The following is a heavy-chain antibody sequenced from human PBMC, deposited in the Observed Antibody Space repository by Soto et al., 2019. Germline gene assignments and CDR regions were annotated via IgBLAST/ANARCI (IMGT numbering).Heavy chain of an antibody. CDR1: GYTFIYFW. J-gene: IGHJ4*02. CDR3: AREGAWRGADYGAFDL. D-gene: IGHD3-3*01. Sequence: GESLKISWQASGYTFIYFWVAWVRQVPGKGLEWICVIYPVSSDIRYSPSFEGHVTISADKSTNTDYLQWSRLEAADPAIYYRAREGAWRGADYGAFDLWGPGPLVTVSS. V-gene: IGHV5-51*01. CDR2: IYPVSSDI.